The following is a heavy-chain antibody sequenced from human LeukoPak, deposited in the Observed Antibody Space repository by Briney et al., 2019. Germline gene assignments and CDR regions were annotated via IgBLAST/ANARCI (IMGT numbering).Heavy chain of an antibody. J-gene: IGHJ3*02. Sequence: GGSLRLSCAASGFSFSSYAMSWVRQAPGKGLEWVSAISGSGGNTYYADSVKGRFTISRDNSKNTLYLQMNSLRAEDTAVYYCARYCSGGSCALDAFDIWGQGTMVTVSS. CDR2: ISGSGGNT. CDR3: ARYCSGGSCALDAFDI. D-gene: IGHD2-15*01. V-gene: IGHV3-23*01. CDR1: GFSFSSYA.